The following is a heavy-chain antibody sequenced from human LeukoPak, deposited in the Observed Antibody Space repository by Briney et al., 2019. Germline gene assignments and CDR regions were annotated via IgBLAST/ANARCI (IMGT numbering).Heavy chain of an antibody. CDR1: GFIFDDYG. CDR3: AREAKDSSGWYAHDDY. CDR2: INWNGGST. V-gene: IGHV3-20*04. J-gene: IGHJ4*02. D-gene: IGHD6-19*01. Sequence: PGGSLRLSCAASGFIFDDYGMSWVRQAPGKGLEWVSGINWNGGSTGYADSVKGRFTISRDNAKNSLYLQMNSLRAEDTALYYCAREAKDSSGWYAHDDYWGQGTLVPVSS.